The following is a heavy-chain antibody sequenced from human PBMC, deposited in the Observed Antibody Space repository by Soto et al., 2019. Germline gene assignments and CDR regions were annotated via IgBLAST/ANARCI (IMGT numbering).Heavy chain of an antibody. V-gene: IGHV4-39*01. CDR1: GGSITSSGYY. CDR3: ATQEVGGSYVYTFDP. D-gene: IGHD1-26*01. CDR2: IYYSGST. J-gene: IGHJ5*02. Sequence: SETLSLTCTVSGGSITSSGYYWGYIRQPPGKGLEWIGSIYYSGSTYYNPSLKSRVTISVDTSKNQFSLKLSSVTAADTAVYYCATQEVGGSYVYTFDPWGQGTLVTVSS.